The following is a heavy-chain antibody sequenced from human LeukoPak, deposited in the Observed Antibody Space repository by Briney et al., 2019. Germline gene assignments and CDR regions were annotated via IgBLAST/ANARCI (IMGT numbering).Heavy chain of an antibody. Sequence: ASVKVSCKASGYTFTGYYIHWVRQAPGQGLEWMGWINPNSGGTNYAQKFQGRVTMTRDTSISTAYTELSRLRSDDTAVYYCARDRRGYCSGGSCYSSFTSNWFDPWGQGTLVTVSS. J-gene: IGHJ5*02. CDR2: INPNSGGT. D-gene: IGHD2-15*01. CDR1: GYTFTGYY. CDR3: ARDRRGYCSGGSCYSSFTSNWFDP. V-gene: IGHV1-2*02.